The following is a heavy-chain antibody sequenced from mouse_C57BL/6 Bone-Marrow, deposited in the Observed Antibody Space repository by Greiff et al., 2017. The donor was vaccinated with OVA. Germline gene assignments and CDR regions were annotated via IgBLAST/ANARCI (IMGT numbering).Heavy chain of an antibody. D-gene: IGHD4-1*01. CDR2: INPSTGGT. Sequence: EVQLQQSGPELVKPGASVKISCKASGYSFTGYYMNWVKQSPEKSLEWIGEINPSTGGTTYNQKFKAKATLTVDKSSSTAYMQLKSLTSEDSAVYYCARELGLAFAYWGQGTLVTVSA. V-gene: IGHV1-42*01. J-gene: IGHJ3*01. CDR1: GYSFTGYY. CDR3: ARELGLAFAY.